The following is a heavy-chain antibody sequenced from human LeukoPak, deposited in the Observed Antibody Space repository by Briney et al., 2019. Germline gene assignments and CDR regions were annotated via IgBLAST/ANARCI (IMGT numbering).Heavy chain of an antibody. CDR1: GYTFTSYA. V-gene: IGHV1-18*01. CDR3: ARLCSIRWCLHDWFDP. CDR2: ISADNCNT. J-gene: IGHJ5*02. D-gene: IGHD2-21*01. Sequence: GASVKVSCKASGYTFTSYAISWVRQAPGQGLEWMGWISADNCNTDYAQRFQGRVTMTTDTSTSTAYMELRSLRFDDTAVYYRARLCSIRWCLHDWFDPWGQGTLVTVSS.